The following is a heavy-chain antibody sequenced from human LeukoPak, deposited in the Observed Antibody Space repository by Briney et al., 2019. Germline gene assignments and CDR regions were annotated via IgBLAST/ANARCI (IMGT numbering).Heavy chain of an antibody. CDR1: GYTFTSYY. Sequence: ASVKVSCKASGYTFTSYYMHWVRQAPGQGLEWMGIINPSGGSTSYAQKFQGRVTMTRDMSTSTVYMELSSLRSEDTAVYYCARDWSVDTAMVRVSYMDVWGKGTTVTVSS. J-gene: IGHJ6*03. CDR3: ARDWSVDTAMVRVSYMDV. D-gene: IGHD5-18*01. CDR2: INPSGGST. V-gene: IGHV1-46*01.